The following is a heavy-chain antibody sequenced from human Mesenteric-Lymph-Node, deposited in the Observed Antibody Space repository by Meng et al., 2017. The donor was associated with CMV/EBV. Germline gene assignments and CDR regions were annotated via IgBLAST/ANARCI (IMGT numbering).Heavy chain of an antibody. D-gene: IGHD3-10*01. CDR2: INHSGSN. V-gene: IGHV4-34*01. CDR3: ASLHYYDSGSYYYTFDY. J-gene: IGHJ4*02. Sequence: GSFSGYAWSWIRQPPGKGLEWIGEINHSGSNTYNSSLKSRVTISVDTSKNQFSLKLSSVTAADTAVYYCASLHYYDSGSYYYTFDYWGQGTLVTVSS. CDR1: GSFSGYA.